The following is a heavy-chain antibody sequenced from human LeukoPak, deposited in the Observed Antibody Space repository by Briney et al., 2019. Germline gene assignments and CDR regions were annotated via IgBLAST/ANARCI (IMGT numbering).Heavy chain of an antibody. CDR2: IIPIFGKA. J-gene: IGHJ5*02. Sequence: GASVKVSCKASGGTFSSYAISWVRQAPGRGLEWMGGIIPIFGKANYAQKFQGRVTITADESTSTAYMELSSLRSEDTAVYYCARVAGGRYCSSTSCYMRGWFDPWGQGTLVTVSS. CDR3: ARVAGGRYCSSTSCYMRGWFDP. CDR1: GGTFSSYA. V-gene: IGHV1-69*13. D-gene: IGHD2-2*02.